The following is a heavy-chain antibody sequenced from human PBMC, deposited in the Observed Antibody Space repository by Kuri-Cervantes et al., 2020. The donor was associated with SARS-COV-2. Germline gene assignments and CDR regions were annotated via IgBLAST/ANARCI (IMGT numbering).Heavy chain of an antibody. CDR2: ISYDGSNK. J-gene: IGHJ6*01. Sequence: GGSLRLSCAASGFTFSSYGMHWVRQAPGKGLEWVAVISYDGSNKYYADSVKGRFTISRDNARDSLFLQMNSLSGEDTAVYFCARDNYDYWSSYDGRTGPEYYYNGMDVWGQGTTVTVSS. D-gene: IGHD3-3*01. CDR1: GFTFSSYG. V-gene: IGHV3-30*03. CDR3: ARDNYDYWSSYDGRTGPEYYYNGMDV.